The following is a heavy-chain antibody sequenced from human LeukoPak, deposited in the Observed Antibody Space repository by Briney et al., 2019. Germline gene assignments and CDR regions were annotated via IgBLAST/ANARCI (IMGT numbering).Heavy chain of an antibody. J-gene: IGHJ4*02. CDR3: ARVWGLAVAGGEIEY. Sequence: PGGSLRLSCAASGFTFSSYSMNWVRQAPGKGLEWVSYISSSGTTIYYADSVKGRFTISRDNAKNSLYLQNKSLRDEDTAVYYCARVWGLAVAGGEIEYWGQGTLVTVSS. CDR2: ISSSGTTI. D-gene: IGHD6-13*01. CDR1: GFTFSSYS. V-gene: IGHV3-48*02.